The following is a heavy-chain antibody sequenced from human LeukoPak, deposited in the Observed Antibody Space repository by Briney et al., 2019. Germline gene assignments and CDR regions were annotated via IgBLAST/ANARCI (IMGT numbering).Heavy chain of an antibody. CDR1: GGSFSGYY. D-gene: IGHD3-10*01. CDR3: AREGITMVRGVIKTRGYYFDY. J-gene: IGHJ4*02. CDR2: INHSGST. Sequence: SSETLSLTCAVYGGSFSGYYWSWIRQPPGKGLEWIGEINHSGSTNYNPSLKSRVTISVDTSKNQFSLKLSSVTAADTAVYYCAREGITMVRGVIKTRGYYFDYWGQGTLVTVSS. V-gene: IGHV4-34*01.